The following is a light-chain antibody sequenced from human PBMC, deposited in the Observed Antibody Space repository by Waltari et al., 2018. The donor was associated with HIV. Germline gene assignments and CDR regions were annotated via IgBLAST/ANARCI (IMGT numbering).Light chain of an antibody. CDR1: RSNIGSNY. V-gene: IGLV1-47*01. J-gene: IGLJ3*02. CDR3: STWDDRLGDRV. Sequence: SMLTQPPPAPRPPGQMLTIPCSGGRSNIGSNYVSWFQQLPGAAPKLLIYRNIQRPSGVPDRFSGSKSGSSASLAISGLRSEDEAVYYCSTWDDRLGDRVFGGGTKLTVL. CDR2: RNI.